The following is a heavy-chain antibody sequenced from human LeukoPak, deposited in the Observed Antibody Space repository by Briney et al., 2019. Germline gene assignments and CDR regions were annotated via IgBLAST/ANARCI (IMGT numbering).Heavy chain of an antibody. V-gene: IGHV4-39*01. Sequence: PSETLSLTCTVSGGSLSSGSYYWGWIRQPPGKGLEWIGSVYYSGSTYYNPSLKSRVTISVDTSKNQLSLKLTSVTAADTAVYYCARQTTLTTSNWFDSWGQGTLVTVSS. CDR2: VYYSGST. J-gene: IGHJ5*01. CDR1: GGSLSSGSYY. CDR3: ARQTTLTTSNWFDS. D-gene: IGHD4-11*01.